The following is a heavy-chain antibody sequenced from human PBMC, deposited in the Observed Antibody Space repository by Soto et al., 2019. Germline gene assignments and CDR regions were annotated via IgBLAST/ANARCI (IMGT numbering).Heavy chain of an antibody. CDR1: GFTFSSYA. V-gene: IGHV3-30*18. D-gene: IGHD3-10*01. J-gene: IGHJ6*02. CDR2: ISYDGSNK. CDR3: AKDHEDPGITYYYYGMDV. Sequence: GGSLRLSCAASGFTFSSYALSWVRQAPGKGLEWVAVISYDGSNKYYADSVKGRFTISRDNSKNTLYLQMTSLRAEDTAVYYCAKDHEDPGITYYYYGMDVWGQGTLVTVSS.